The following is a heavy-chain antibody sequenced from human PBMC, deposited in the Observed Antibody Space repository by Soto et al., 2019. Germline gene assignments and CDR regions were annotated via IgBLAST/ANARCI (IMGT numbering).Heavy chain of an antibody. D-gene: IGHD6-13*01. V-gene: IGHV3-23*01. CDR2: ISGSGDST. CDR1: GFTFSSYG. Sequence: GRSLRLSCAASGFTFSSYGINWVRQAPGKGLEWVSGISGSGDSTHYADSVKGRFTISRDNSKNTLYLQMNSLRAEDTAVYYCAKQAPYSNSWYEIDHWGQGTLVTVS. J-gene: IGHJ4*02. CDR3: AKQAPYSNSWYEIDH.